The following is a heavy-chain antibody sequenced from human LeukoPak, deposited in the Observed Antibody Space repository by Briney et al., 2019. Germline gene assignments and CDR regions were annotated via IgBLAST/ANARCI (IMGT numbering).Heavy chain of an antibody. CDR3: ARVARRGSYSGYDYSYYCYGMDV. V-gene: IGHV6-1*01. CDR2: TYYRSKWYN. J-gene: IGHJ6*02. CDR1: GDSVSSNSAA. D-gene: IGHD5-12*01. Sequence: SPTLSLTCAISGDSVSSNSAAWNWLRQSPSRGLEWLGSTYYRSKWYNDYAVSVKSRITINPHTSKNQFSLQLNSVTPEDTAVYYCARVARRGSYSGYDYSYYCYGMDVWGQGTTVTVSS.